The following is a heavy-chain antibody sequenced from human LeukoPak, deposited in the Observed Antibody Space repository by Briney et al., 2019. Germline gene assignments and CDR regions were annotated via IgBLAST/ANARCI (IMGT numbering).Heavy chain of an antibody. Sequence: PSETLSLTCTVSGGSISSYYWSWIRQPPGKGLEWIGYIYYSGSTNYNPSLKSRVAISVDTSKNQFSLKLSSVTAADTAVYYCAGASYDSSGVHWGQGTLVTVSS. V-gene: IGHV4-59*01. D-gene: IGHD3-22*01. CDR1: GGSISSYY. CDR3: AGASYDSSGVH. J-gene: IGHJ4*02. CDR2: IYYSGST.